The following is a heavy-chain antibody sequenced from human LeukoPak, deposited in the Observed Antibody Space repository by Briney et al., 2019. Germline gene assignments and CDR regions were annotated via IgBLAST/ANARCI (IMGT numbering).Heavy chain of an antibody. Sequence: GGSLRLSCAASGLTFSETWMSWVRQAPGQGLEWVSGISTSGGTTSYAESVKGRFTVSRDNPRNTLYMEMNSLRDEDTAVYYCAVMHRYYDGSGYWVQWGQGTLVTVSS. CDR3: AVMHRYYDGSGYWVQ. CDR1: GLTFSETW. CDR2: ISTSGGTT. V-gene: IGHV3-23*01. J-gene: IGHJ4*02. D-gene: IGHD3-22*01.